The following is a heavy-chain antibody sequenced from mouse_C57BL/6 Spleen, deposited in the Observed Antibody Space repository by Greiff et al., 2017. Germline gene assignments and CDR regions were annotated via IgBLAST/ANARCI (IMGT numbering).Heavy chain of an antibody. J-gene: IGHJ2*01. D-gene: IGHD1-1*01. Sequence: QVQLQQSGAELARPGASVKLSCKASGYTFTSYGISWVKQRTGQGLEWIGEIYPRSGNTYYNDKFKGKATLTADKSSSTAYMELRSLTSEDSAVYFCARFSSYYGSTFDYWGQGTTLTVSS. CDR2: IYPRSGNT. CDR1: GYTFTSYG. V-gene: IGHV1-81*01. CDR3: ARFSSYYGSTFDY.